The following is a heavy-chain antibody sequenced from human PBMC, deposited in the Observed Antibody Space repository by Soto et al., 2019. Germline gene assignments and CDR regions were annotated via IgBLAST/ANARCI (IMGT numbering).Heavy chain of an antibody. CDR1: GYTFTTYY. D-gene: IGHD4-17*01. J-gene: IGHJ2*01. CDR3: ARGGNGDNVGYWYFDL. Sequence: QVQLVQSGAEVKKPGASVEVSCKASGYTFTTYYIHWVRHAPGQGLEWMGVINPGGVGTKYAQKFQDRVTVTSDTSTSTVYMDLSSLRSEDTAVYFCARGGNGDNVGYWYFDLWGRGTQVTVSP. V-gene: IGHV1-46*01. CDR2: INPGGVGT.